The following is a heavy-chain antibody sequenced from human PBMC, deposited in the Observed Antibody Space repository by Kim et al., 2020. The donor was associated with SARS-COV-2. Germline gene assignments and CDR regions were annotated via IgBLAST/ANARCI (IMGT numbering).Heavy chain of an antibody. CDR2: IHAGNGNT. J-gene: IGHJ4*02. V-gene: IGHV1-3*01. D-gene: IGHD2-2*01. CDR1: GYTFTSYA. CDR3: ARDHRSCSSTTCYGEAIDY. Sequence: VSVKVSCKASGYTFTSYAMHWVRQAPGQRLEWMGWIHAGNGNTKYSQKFQGRVTITRDTSASTAYMELSSLRSEDTAVYYCARDHRSCSSTTCYGEAIDYRGQGTLVTVSS.